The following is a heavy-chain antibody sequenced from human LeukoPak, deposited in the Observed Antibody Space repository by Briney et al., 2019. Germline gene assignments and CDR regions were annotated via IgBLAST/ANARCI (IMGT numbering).Heavy chain of an antibody. J-gene: IGHJ4*02. CDR1: GGSISSGDYY. V-gene: IGHV4-31*03. D-gene: IGHD1-26*01. CDR2: TFYSGST. Sequence: SQTLTLTCTVSGGSISSGDYYWSWIRQHPEKGLEWIGYTFYSGSTYYNPSLKSRVTISVDTSKNQFSLKLSSVTAADTAVYYCASTGSYWHFDYWGQGTLVTVSS. CDR3: ASTGSYWHFDY.